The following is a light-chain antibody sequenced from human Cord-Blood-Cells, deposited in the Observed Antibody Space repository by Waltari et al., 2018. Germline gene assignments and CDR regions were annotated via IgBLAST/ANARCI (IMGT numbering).Light chain of an antibody. CDR1: QGISSY. Sequence: AIRMTQSPSSLSASTGDRVTITFRASQGISSYLAWYQQKPGKDPKLLIYAASTLQSGVPSRFSGSGSGTDFTLTISCLQSEDFATYYCQQYYSYPQLTFGGGTKVEIK. J-gene: IGKJ4*01. CDR3: QQYYSYPQLT. V-gene: IGKV1-8*01. CDR2: AAS.